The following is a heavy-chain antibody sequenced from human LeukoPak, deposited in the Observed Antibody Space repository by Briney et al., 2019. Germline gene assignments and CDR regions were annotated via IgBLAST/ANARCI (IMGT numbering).Heavy chain of an antibody. Sequence: GGSLRLSCTASGFTFSTYSMNWVRQAPGKGLVWASRIASDGSSTTYADSVKGRFSISRDNAKNTLYLQMNSLRVEDTAVYYCARGRPHGNDYWGQGTLVTVSS. J-gene: IGHJ4*02. CDR2: IASDGSST. CDR1: GFTFSTYS. D-gene: IGHD4-23*01. CDR3: ARGRPHGNDY. V-gene: IGHV3-74*01.